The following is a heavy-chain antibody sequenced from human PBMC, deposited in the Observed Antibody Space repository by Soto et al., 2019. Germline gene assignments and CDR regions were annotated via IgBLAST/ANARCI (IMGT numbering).Heavy chain of an antibody. V-gene: IGHV4-34*01. J-gene: IGHJ6*02. CDR1: GGAFCGYY. Sequence: SETLSLTCAVYGGAFCGYYWRWIRQPPGKGLEWIGEINHSGSTNYNPSLKSRVTISVDTSKNQFSLKLSSVTAADTAVYYCARGPPSSSRGDYYGMDVSGQGTTVTVS. CDR2: INHSGST. CDR3: ARGPPSSSRGDYYGMDV. D-gene: IGHD6-13*01.